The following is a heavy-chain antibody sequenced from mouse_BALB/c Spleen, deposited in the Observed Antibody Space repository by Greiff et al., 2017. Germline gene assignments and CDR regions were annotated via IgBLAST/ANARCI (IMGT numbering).Heavy chain of an antibody. J-gene: IGHJ3*01. CDR3: TRSRDYYGSSFAY. Sequence: VQLQQPGAELVKPGASVKLSCKASGYTFTSYYMYWVKQRPGQGLEWIGGINPSNGGTNFNEKFKSKATLTVDKSSSTAYMQLSSLTSEDSAVYYCTRSRDYYGSSFAYWGQGTLVTVSA. V-gene: IGHV1S81*02. CDR1: GYTFTSYY. CDR2: INPSNGGT. D-gene: IGHD1-1*01.